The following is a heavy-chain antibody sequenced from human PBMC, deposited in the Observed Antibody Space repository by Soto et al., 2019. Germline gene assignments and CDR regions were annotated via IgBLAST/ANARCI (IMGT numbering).Heavy chain of an antibody. J-gene: IGHJ1*01. Sequence: PGGALRLSCAASGFTFSSYGLHGVRQAPGKGLEWVAVISYDGSNKYYADSVKGRFTISRDNSKNTLYLQMNSLRAEDTAVYYCATRLEYSSSWPEYFQHWGQGTLVTVSS. CDR2: ISYDGSNK. CDR1: GFTFSSYG. CDR3: ATRLEYSSSWPEYFQH. D-gene: IGHD6-13*01. V-gene: IGHV3-30*03.